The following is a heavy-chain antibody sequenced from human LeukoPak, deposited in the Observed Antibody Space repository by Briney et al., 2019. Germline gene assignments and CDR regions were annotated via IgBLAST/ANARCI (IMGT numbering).Heavy chain of an antibody. CDR1: GYSISSGYY. J-gene: IGHJ4*02. CDR2: IYHSGST. Sequence: SETLSLTCTVSGYSISSGYYWGWIRQPRGKGLEWIGSIYHSGSTYYNPSLKSRVTISVDTSKNQFSLKLSSVTAADTAVYYCARLDDSSGYLHWGQGTLVTVSS. CDR3: ARLDDSSGYLH. V-gene: IGHV4-38-2*02. D-gene: IGHD3-22*01.